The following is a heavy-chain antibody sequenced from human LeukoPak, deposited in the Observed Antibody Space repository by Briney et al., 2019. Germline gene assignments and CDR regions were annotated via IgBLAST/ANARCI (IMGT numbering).Heavy chain of an antibody. Sequence: SVKVSCKASGYTFTSYGISWVRQAPGQGLEWMGGIIPIFGTANYAQKFQGRVTITTDESTSTAYMELSSLRSEDTAVYYCAVGTAMAYYMDVWGKGTTVTVSS. D-gene: IGHD5-18*01. CDR3: AVGTAMAYYMDV. J-gene: IGHJ6*03. CDR1: GYTFTSYG. CDR2: IIPIFGTA. V-gene: IGHV1-69*05.